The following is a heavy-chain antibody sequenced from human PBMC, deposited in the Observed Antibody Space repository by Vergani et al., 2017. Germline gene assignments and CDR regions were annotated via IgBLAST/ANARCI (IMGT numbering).Heavy chain of an antibody. CDR1: EFTFSNYA. D-gene: IGHD6-6*01. CDR3: AKAPLAARPSYYFDY. CDR2: ISGSGVSA. J-gene: IGHJ4*02. Sequence: EVQLLESGGGLVQPGGSLRLTCAASEFTFSNYAMNWVRQAPGKGLEWVSGISGSGVSAYYTDSVKGRFTISRDNSKNIVFLQMQSLRPEDTAIYYCAKAPLAARPSYYFDYWGQGTLVTVSS. V-gene: IGHV3-23*01.